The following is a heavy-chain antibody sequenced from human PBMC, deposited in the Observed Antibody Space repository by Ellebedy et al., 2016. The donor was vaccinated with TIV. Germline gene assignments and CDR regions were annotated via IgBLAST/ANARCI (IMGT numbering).Heavy chain of an antibody. CDR2: ISWDSGNR. CDR3: VKDGAATGTTGDDFFDS. V-gene: IGHV3-9*01. D-gene: IGHD1-7*01. Sequence: PGGSLRLSCAASGFIFSDYAMHWVRQVPGKGPEWVSGISWDSGNRGYAESVRGRLIISRDNAKNSLYLQMNSLRPEDTAFYYCVKDGAATGTTGDDFFDSWGQGTLVAVSS. J-gene: IGHJ4*02. CDR1: GFIFSDYA.